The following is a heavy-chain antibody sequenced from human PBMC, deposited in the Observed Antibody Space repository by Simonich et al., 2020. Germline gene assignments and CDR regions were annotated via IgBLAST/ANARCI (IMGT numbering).Heavy chain of an antibody. D-gene: IGHD1-1*01. V-gene: IGHV4-34*01. Sequence: QVQLQQWGAGLLKPSETLSRTCAVYGGSLSGYYWSWIRQPHGKGLEWIGEINQSGSTTYNPSLKSRVTISVDTSKNQFSLKLSSVTAADTAVYYCARGKGWKNAFDIWGQGTMVTVSS. CDR1: GGSLSGYY. CDR3: ARGKGWKNAFDI. CDR2: INQSGST. J-gene: IGHJ3*02.